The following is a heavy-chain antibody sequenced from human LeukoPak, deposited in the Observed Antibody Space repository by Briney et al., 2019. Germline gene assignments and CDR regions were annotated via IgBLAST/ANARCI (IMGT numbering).Heavy chain of an antibody. D-gene: IGHD3-16*01. CDR2: IWYDGSNK. J-gene: IGHJ4*02. Sequence: GGSLRLSCAVSGFTFSSYGMHWVRQAPGKGLEWVAVIWYDGSNKYYADSVKGRFTISRDNSKNTVYLQMNSLRAEDTAVYYCAREGRGNYDYVWGSRSNPEALDCWGQGTLVTVSS. CDR1: GFTFSSYG. CDR3: AREGRGNYDYVWGSRSNPEALDC. V-gene: IGHV3-33*01.